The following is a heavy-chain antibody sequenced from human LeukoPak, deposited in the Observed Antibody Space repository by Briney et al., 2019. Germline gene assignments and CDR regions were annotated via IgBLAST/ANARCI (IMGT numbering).Heavy chain of an antibody. D-gene: IGHD4-17*01. Sequence: PGGSLRLSCAASGFTFSSYGMHWVRQAPGKGLEWVAVIWYDGSNKYYADSVKGRFTISRDNSKNTLCLQMNSLRAEDTAVYYCAKDDLRYYFDYWGQGTLVTVSS. CDR3: AKDDLRYYFDY. J-gene: IGHJ4*02. CDR1: GFTFSSYG. CDR2: IWYDGSNK. V-gene: IGHV3-33*06.